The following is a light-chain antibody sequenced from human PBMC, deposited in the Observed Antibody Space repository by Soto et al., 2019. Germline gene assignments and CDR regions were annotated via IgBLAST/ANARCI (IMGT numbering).Light chain of an antibody. J-gene: IGLJ1*01. CDR2: EVS. CDR3: CSYAGSRQV. CDR1: SSDVGSYNL. Sequence: QSALTQPASVSGSPGQSITISCTGTSSDVGSYNLVSWYQQRPGKAPKLMIYEVSKRPSGVSNRFSGSKSGNTASLTISGLQAEDEADYYCCSYAGSRQVFGTGTKVTVL. V-gene: IGLV2-23*02.